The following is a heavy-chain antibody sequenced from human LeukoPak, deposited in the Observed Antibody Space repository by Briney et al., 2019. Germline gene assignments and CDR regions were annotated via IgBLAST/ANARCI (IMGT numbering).Heavy chain of an antibody. Sequence: ASVKVSCKASGYTFTSCYMHWVRQAPGQGLEWMGWINPYSGVTNYVQKFQGRVTMTTDTSINTAYMDLSSLRSDDTAVYYCARDGACSSTSCQNFDHWGQGTLVSVSS. D-gene: IGHD2-2*01. CDR3: ARDGACSSTSCQNFDH. V-gene: IGHV1-2*02. J-gene: IGHJ4*02. CDR2: INPYSGVT. CDR1: GYTFTSCY.